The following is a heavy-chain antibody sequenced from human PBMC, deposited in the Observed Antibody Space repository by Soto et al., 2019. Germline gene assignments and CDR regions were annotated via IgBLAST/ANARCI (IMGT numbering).Heavy chain of an antibody. D-gene: IGHD4-17*01. CDR1: GFIFSTYA. CDR2: ISNTGSST. Sequence: GSLRLSCAASGFIFSTYAMNWVRQAPGKGLECVSAISNTGSSTYYAESVRGRFTISRDNSINTLYLQMSSLRTDDTAVYYCAHPRGYGVFDAVDIWGQGTMVTVSS. J-gene: IGHJ3*02. V-gene: IGHV3-23*01. CDR3: AHPRGYGVFDAVDI.